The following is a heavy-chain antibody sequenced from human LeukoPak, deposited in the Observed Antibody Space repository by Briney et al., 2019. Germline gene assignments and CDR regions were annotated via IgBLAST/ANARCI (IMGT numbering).Heavy chain of an antibody. D-gene: IGHD3-9*01. V-gene: IGHV3-23*01. CDR1: GFTFSNYA. J-gene: IGHJ4*02. CDR3: AKWGDYDVLTGYYVPDY. Sequence: PGACLRVSCAASGFTFSNYAMSRVRQAPGKGLEWVSAILGSGGSTYYADSVKGRFTVSRDNSKSTLYLQMNSLRAEDTALYYCAKWGDYDVLTGYYVPDYWGQGTLVTVSS. CDR2: ILGSGGST.